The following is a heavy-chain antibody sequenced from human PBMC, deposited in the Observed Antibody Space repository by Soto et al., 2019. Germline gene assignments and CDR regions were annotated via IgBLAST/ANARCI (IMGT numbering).Heavy chain of an antibody. D-gene: IGHD3-9*01. V-gene: IGHV3-33*01. CDR1: GFTFSSYG. CDR3: AGTPRGGRLSYYDILTGYYTPPFEDY. CDR2: IWYDGSNK. J-gene: IGHJ4*02. Sequence: GGSLRLSCAASGFTFSSYGMHWVRQAPGKGLEWVAVIWYDGSNKYYADSVKGRFTISRDNSKNTLYLQMNSLRAEDTAVYYCAGTPRGGRLSYYDILTGYYTPPFEDYWGQGTLVTVSS.